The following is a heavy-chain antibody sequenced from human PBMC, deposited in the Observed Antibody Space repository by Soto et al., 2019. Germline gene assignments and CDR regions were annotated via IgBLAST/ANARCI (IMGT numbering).Heavy chain of an antibody. J-gene: IGHJ6*02. D-gene: IGHD1-1*01. Sequence: QVQLVQSGAEEKKPGASVKVSCKAPGYTFTSYAMHWVRQAPGQRLEWMGWINAGNGNTKYSQKFQGRVTITRDTSASTAYMELSSLRSEDTAVYYCARDRRNDNYYYYGMDVWGQGTTVTVSS. CDR2: INAGNGNT. V-gene: IGHV1-3*05. CDR3: ARDRRNDNYYYYGMDV. CDR1: GYTFTSYA.